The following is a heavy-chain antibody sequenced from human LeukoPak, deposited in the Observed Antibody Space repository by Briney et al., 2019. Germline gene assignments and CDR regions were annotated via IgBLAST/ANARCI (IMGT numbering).Heavy chain of an antibody. D-gene: IGHD1-26*01. CDR2: IWYDGSNK. CDR1: GFTFTYFA. Sequence: TGGSLRLSCAASGFTFTYFAMTWVRQAPGNGLEWVAFIWYDGSNKYYADSVKGRFTISRDNSKNTLYLQMNSLRDEDTAVYYCARGRHQDVGGSYFDSWGHGTLVTVSS. CDR3: ARGRHQDVGGSYFDS. V-gene: IGHV3-33*08. J-gene: IGHJ4*01.